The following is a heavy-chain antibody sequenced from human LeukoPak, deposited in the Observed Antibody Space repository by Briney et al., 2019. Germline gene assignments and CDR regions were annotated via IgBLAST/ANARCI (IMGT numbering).Heavy chain of an antibody. J-gene: IGHJ4*02. CDR3: ARQLSLRGGSDY. CDR2: IYPSDSGT. Sequence: GESLKISCKTSGYSFTDYWIGWVRQMPGKGLEWMGFIYPSDSGTRYSPSFQGQVTISADKSISTVYLYWSSLRASDTAMYYCARQLSLRGGSDYWGQGTLVTVSS. CDR1: GYSFTDYW. D-gene: IGHD2/OR15-2a*01. V-gene: IGHV5-51*01.